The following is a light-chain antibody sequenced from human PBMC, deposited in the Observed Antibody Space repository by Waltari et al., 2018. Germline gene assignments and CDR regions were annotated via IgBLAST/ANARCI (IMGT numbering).Light chain of an antibody. CDR1: QSLTKRY. CDR3: QQYGSSVLYT. V-gene: IGKV3-20*01. J-gene: IGKJ2*01. Sequence: VLTQSPGTLSLSPGDIATLSCRASQSLTKRYLAWYQQKPGQAPRLLIYGASSRAAGIPDRFSGSGSGTDFTLTISRLEPEDFAVYYCQQYGSSVLYTFGQGTKLEIK. CDR2: GAS.